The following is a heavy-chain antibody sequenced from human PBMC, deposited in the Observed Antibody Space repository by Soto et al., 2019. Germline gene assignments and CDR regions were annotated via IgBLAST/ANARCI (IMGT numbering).Heavy chain of an antibody. D-gene: IGHD6-13*01. CDR2: IYYSGST. CDR1: GGSISSSSYY. V-gene: IGHV4-39*01. Sequence: QLQLQESGPGLVKPSETLSLTCTVSGGSISSSSYYWGWIRQPPGKGLEWIGSIYYSGSTYYNPSLKSRVTISVDTSNNQFSLKLSSVTAADTAVYSCARHEAYSSSPTPDYWGQGTLVTVSS. J-gene: IGHJ4*02. CDR3: ARHEAYSSSPTPDY.